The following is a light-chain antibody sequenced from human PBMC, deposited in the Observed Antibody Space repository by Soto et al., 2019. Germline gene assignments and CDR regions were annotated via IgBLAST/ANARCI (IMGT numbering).Light chain of an antibody. CDR3: QSYDRSMRGDV. CDR2: GNT. J-gene: IGLJ1*01. CDR1: SSNIGAGYD. Sequence: QSVLTQQPSVSVAPGQRVTISCTGTSSNIGAGYDVHWYQHLPGTAPNLLIYGNTIRPSGVPDRFSGSKSGTSASLAITGLQAEDEADYSCQSYDRSMRGDVFGTGTKGPVL. V-gene: IGLV1-40*01.